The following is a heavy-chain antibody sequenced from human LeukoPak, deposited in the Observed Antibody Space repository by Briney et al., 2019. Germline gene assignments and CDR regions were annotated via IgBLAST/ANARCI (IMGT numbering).Heavy chain of an antibody. V-gene: IGHV3-11*04. CDR1: GFTFSDYY. D-gene: IGHD3/OR15-3a*01. CDR2: ISSSGSTI. Sequence: GGSLRLSCAVSGFTFSDYYMSWIRQAPGKGLEWVSYISSSGSTIYYADSVKGRFTISRDNAKNSLYLQMNSLRAEDTAVYYCAGRAFWWTGYYTYFDYWGQGTLVTVSS. J-gene: IGHJ4*02. CDR3: AGRAFWWTGYYTYFDY.